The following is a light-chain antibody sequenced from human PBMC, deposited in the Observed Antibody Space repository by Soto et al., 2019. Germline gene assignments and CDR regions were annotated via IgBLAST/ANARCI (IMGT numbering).Light chain of an antibody. CDR2: GAS. CDR3: QQYNDWPLS. V-gene: IGKV3-20*01. CDR1: QSVSSSY. J-gene: IGKJ4*01. Sequence: EIVLTQSPGTLSLSPGERATLSCRASQSVSSSYLAWYQQKPGQAPRLLIYGASSRATGIPDRFSGSGSGTDFTLTISRLEPEDFGTYYCQQYNDWPLSFGGGTKVDIK.